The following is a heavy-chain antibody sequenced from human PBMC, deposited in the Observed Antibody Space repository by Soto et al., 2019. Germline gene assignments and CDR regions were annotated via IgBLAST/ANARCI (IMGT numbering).Heavy chain of an antibody. CDR2: INPRSGGI. V-gene: IGHV1-2*02. Sequence: QVQLVQSGAEVKKPGASVKVSCKASGYTFIAYYIQWVRQAPGQGLEWMGWINPRSGGITYAQSFQGRVTMTRDTSISTAYMELRSLRSDDTAVYFWARGLETPMFSASAYWGQGTVVTVSS. CDR1: GYTFIAYY. J-gene: IGHJ4*02. CDR3: ARGLETPMFSASAY. D-gene: IGHD5-18*01.